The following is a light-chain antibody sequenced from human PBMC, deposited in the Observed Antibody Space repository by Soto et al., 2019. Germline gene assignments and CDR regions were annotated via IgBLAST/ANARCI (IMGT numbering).Light chain of an antibody. CDR3: QTWGTGTGV. CDR1: SGHSSYA. CDR2: VNSDGSH. Sequence: QSVLTQSPSASASLGASVKLTCTLSSGHSSYAIAWHQQQPEKGPRYLMKVNSDGSHNKGDGIPDRFSGSSSGADRYLTISSLQSEDEADYYCQTWGTGTGVFGGGTQLTVL. J-gene: IGLJ3*02. V-gene: IGLV4-69*01.